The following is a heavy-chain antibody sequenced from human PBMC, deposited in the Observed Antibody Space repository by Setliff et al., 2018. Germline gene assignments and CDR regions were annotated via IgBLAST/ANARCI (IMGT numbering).Heavy chain of an antibody. V-gene: IGHV4-31*03. D-gene: IGHD3-3*01. J-gene: IGHJ6*03. CDR3: ARGGAAESYDFWSGMYYYYCYYMDV. CDR1: GGSISSGGYY. Sequence: PSETLSLTCTVSGGSISSGGYYWSWIRQHPGKGLEWIGYIYYSGSTYYNPSLKSRVTISVDTSKNQFSLKLSSVTAADTAVYYCARGGAAESYDFWSGMYYYYCYYMDVWGKGTTVTVS. CDR2: IYYSGST.